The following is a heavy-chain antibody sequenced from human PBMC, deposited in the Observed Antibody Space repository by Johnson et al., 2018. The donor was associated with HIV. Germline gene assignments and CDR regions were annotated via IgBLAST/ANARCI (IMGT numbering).Heavy chain of an antibody. J-gene: IGHJ3*02. CDR1: GFTFSYVW. Sequence: EVQLVESGGGLVKPGGSLRLSCAASGFTFSYVWMHWVRQAPGKGLEWVARIKSKTDGGTTDYAAPVKGRFTISRDDSKNTLYLQMNSLKTEDTAVYYCVRVELGAFDIWGQGTMVTVSS. V-gene: IGHV3-15*01. CDR3: VRVELGAFDI. CDR2: IKSKTDGGTT. D-gene: IGHD1-7*01.